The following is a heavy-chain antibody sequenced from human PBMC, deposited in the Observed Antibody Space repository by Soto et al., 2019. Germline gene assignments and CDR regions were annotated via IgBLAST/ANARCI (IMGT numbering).Heavy chain of an antibody. CDR1: YGSIGVITVF. V-gene: IGHV4-39*01. J-gene: IGHJ4*02. CDR2: IDYSGTA. CDR3: ARTTGRHLDF. D-gene: IGHD4-4*01. Sequence: PPATLSVTCTVSYGSIGVITVFWGWVRQPPGKGLEWIGNIDYSGTAYFNPSLGTRVTFPVDTSKNQFSLTLYSVTAADTAVYYCARTTGRHLDFWGQGILVTVFS.